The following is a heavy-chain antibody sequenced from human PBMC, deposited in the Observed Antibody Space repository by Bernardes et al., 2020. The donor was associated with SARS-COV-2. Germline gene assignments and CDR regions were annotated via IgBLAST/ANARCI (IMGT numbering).Heavy chain of an antibody. CDR3: ARGEGKWFVELLWS. Sequence: GQGLEWMGWINTNPGNPTYAQGFTGRFVFSLDTSVSTAYLQISSLKAEDTAVYYCARGEGKWFVELLWSWGQGTRVTVTS. D-gene: IGHD3-10*01. V-gene: IGHV7-4-1*02. CDR2: INTNPGNP. J-gene: IGHJ4*02.